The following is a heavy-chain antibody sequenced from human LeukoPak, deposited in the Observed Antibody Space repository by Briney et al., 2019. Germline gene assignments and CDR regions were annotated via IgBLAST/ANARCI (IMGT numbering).Heavy chain of an antibody. CDR3: AKTDYGDYVSAFDI. D-gene: IGHD4-17*01. Sequence: GGSLRLSCAASGFTFSSYGMHWVRQAPGKGLEWVAVISYDGSNRYYADSVKGRFTISRDNSKNTLYLQMNSLRAEDTAVYYCAKTDYGDYVSAFDIWGQGTMVTVSS. CDR2: ISYDGSNR. V-gene: IGHV3-30*18. J-gene: IGHJ3*02. CDR1: GFTFSSYG.